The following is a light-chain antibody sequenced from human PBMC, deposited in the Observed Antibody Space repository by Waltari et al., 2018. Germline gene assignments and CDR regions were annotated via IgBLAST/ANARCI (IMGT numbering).Light chain of an antibody. CDR3: QTGGHGTWV. Sequence: QLVLTQSPSASASLGASVKLTCTLSSGHSSNIVAWLQQQPEKGPRYLMKVNSDGSHTTGDEIPDRFSGSSSGAERYLTISSLQSEDEADDYCQTGGHGTWVFGGGTKLTVL. CDR1: SGHSSNI. CDR2: VNSDGSH. V-gene: IGLV4-69*01. J-gene: IGLJ3*02.